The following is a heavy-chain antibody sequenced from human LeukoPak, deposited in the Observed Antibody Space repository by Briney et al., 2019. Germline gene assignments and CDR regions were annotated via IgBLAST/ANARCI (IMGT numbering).Heavy chain of an antibody. CDR3: ARVLPHYYGSSAHLQADY. J-gene: IGHJ4*02. Sequence: GRSLRLSCTASGFTFGDYALSWFRQAPGKGLEWVGFIRSKAYGGTTEYAASVKGRFTISRDDSKIIAYLQMNGLKTEDTAVYYCARVLPHYYGSSAHLQADYWGQGTLVTVSS. CDR1: GFTFGDYA. CDR2: IRSKAYGGTT. V-gene: IGHV3-49*03. D-gene: IGHD3-22*01.